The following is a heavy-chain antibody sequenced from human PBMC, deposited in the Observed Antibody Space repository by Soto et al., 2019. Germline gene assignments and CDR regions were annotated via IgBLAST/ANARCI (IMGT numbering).Heavy chain of an antibody. CDR2: ISSSSSTI. CDR1: GFTFSSYN. D-gene: IGHD3-3*01. J-gene: IGHJ3*02. V-gene: IGHV3-48*02. CDR3: ARDKPYYDFWSGYPDAFDI. Sequence: GGSLRLSCAASGFTFSSYNMNWVRQAPGKGLEWVSYISSSSSTIYYADSVKGRFTISRDNAKNSLYLQMNSLRDEDTAVYYCARDKPYYDFWSGYPDAFDIWGQGTMVTVSS.